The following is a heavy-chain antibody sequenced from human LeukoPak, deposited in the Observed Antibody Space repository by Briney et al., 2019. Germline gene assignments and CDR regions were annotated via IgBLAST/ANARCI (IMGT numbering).Heavy chain of an antibody. CDR1: GFTFSSYD. J-gene: IGHJ5*02. CDR3: ARSHGDYFRGFDP. D-gene: IGHD4-17*01. CDR2: IGTAGDT. Sequence: PGGSLRLSCAASGFTFSSYDMHWVRQVTGKGPEWVSAIGTAGDTYYAGSVKGRFTISRENAKNSFYLQMNSLRAGDTAVYYCARSHGDYFRGFDPWGQGTLVSVSS. V-gene: IGHV3-13*04.